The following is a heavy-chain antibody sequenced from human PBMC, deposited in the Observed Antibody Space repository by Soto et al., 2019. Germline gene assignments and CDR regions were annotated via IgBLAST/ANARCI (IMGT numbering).Heavy chain of an antibody. D-gene: IGHD2-21*02. J-gene: IGHJ6*02. CDR3: ATSQTDYYYYGMDV. CDR2: INAGNGNT. CDR1: GYTFTSYA. V-gene: IGHV1-3*01. Sequence: ASVKVSCKASGYTFTSYAVHWVRQAPGQRLEWMGWINAGNGNTKYSQKFQGRVTITRDTSASTAYMELSSLRSEDTAVYYCATSQTDYYYYGMDVWGQGTTVTVSS.